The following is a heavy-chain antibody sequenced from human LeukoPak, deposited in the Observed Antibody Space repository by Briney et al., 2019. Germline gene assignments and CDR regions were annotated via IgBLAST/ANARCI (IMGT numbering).Heavy chain of an antibody. V-gene: IGHV1-2*02. CDR3: ARARVRIPFVVVPAANWFDP. D-gene: IGHD2-2*01. CDR2: INPNSGGT. Sequence: ASVKVSCKASGYTFTGYCMHWVRQAPGQGLEWMGWINPNSGGTNYAQKIQGRVTMTRDTSISTAYMELSRLRSDDTAVYYCARARVRIPFVVVPAANWFDPWGQGTLVTVSS. CDR1: GYTFTGYC. J-gene: IGHJ5*02.